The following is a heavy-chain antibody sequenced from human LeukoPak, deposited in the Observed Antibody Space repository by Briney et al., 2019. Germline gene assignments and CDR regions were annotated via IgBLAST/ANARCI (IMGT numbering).Heavy chain of an antibody. CDR2: ISSSGGTM. V-gene: IGHV3-48*03. Sequence: GGSLRLSCAASGFTFSSFEMNWVRQAPGKGLQWVSYISSSGGTMYYADSLKGRFTISRDNAKNTLSLQMNSLRAEDTAVYYCARVGGSNAFDIWGQGTMVIVSS. D-gene: IGHD1-26*01. CDR1: GFTFSSFE. J-gene: IGHJ3*02. CDR3: ARVGGSNAFDI.